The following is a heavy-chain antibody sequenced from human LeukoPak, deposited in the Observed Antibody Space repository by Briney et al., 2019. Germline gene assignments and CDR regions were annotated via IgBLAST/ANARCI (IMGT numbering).Heavy chain of an antibody. Sequence: GASVKVSCKASGYTFTSCDINWVLQATGQGLEWMGWMNPNSGNTGYAQKFQGRVTMTRNTSISTAYMELSSLRSEDTTVYYCARGLLALAGTGVDYWGQGTLVTVSS. V-gene: IGHV1-8*01. CDR2: MNPNSGNT. J-gene: IGHJ4*02. CDR3: ARGLLALAGTGVDY. CDR1: GYTFTSCD. D-gene: IGHD6-19*01.